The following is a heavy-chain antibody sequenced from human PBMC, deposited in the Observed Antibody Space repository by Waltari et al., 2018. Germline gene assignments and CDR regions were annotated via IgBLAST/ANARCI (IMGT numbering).Heavy chain of an antibody. J-gene: IGHJ4*02. CDR3: ARDLYGSDSSGYYAFDY. CDR1: GFTLNNYA. Sequence: EVQLLESGGGLVQPGGSLTLSCVVSGFTLNNYAMNWVRQAPGKGLEWVSSISSSSSYIYYADSVKGRFTISRDNAKNSLYLQMNSLRAEDTAVYYCARDLYGSDSSGYYAFDYWGQGTLVTVSS. V-gene: IGHV3-21*01. D-gene: IGHD3-22*01. CDR2: ISSSSSYI.